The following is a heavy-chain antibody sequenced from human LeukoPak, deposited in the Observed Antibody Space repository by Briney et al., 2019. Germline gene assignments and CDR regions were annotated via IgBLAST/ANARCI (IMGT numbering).Heavy chain of an antibody. CDR3: ARDAPGRAVAGNDY. CDR1: GGSFSGYY. D-gene: IGHD6-19*01. CDR2: INHSGST. J-gene: IGHJ4*02. V-gene: IGHV4-34*01. Sequence: PSETLSLTCAVYGGSFSGYYWSWIRQPPGKGLEWIGKINHSGSTNYNPSLKSRVTISVDTSKNQFSLKLSSVTAADTAVYYCARDAPGRAVAGNDYWGQGTLVTVSS.